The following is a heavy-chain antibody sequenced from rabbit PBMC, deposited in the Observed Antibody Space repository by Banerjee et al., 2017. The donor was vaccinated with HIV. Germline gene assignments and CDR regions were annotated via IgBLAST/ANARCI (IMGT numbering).Heavy chain of an antibody. J-gene: IGHJ4*01. CDR1: GFTLSTYW. CDR2: IYNGDGST. CDR3: ARGPNYAGYGLNL. Sequence: QEQLVESGGDLVKPEGSLTLSCKASGFTLSTYWICWVRQAPGKGPEWIACIYNGDGSTYYASWVNGRFTISKTSSTTVTLQMTSLTAADTAAYFCARGPNYAGYGLNLWGPGTLVTVS. V-gene: IGHV1S45*01. D-gene: IGHD7-1*01.